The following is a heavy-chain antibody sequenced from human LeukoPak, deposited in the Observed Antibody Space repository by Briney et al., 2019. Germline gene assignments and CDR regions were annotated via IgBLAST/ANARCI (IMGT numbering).Heavy chain of an antibody. J-gene: IGHJ5*02. CDR1: GFSFSSYW. V-gene: IGHV3-74*01. CDR3: VRRAFDSSGNYPFDP. D-gene: IGHD3-22*01. CDR2: IKSDESTT. Sequence: GGSLRLSCAASGFSFSSYWMHWVRQAPGKGLVWVAGIKSDESTTSYADSVKGRFTISRDNAKNTLYLQMNSLRAEDTAVYYCVRRAFDSSGNYPFDPWGQGTLVTVSS.